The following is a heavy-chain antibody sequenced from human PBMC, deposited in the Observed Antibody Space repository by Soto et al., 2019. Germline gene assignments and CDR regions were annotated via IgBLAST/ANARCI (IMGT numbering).Heavy chain of an antibody. CDR1: GGSISSGGYS. J-gene: IGHJ4*02. Sequence: SETLSLTCAVSGGSISSGGYSWSWIRQPPGKGLEWIGYIYHSGSTYYNPSLKSRVTISVDRSKNQFSLKLSSVTAADTAVYYCASMWQQLATGFDYWGQGTLVTVSS. D-gene: IGHD6-13*01. CDR2: IYHSGST. V-gene: IGHV4-30-2*01. CDR3: ASMWQQLATGFDY.